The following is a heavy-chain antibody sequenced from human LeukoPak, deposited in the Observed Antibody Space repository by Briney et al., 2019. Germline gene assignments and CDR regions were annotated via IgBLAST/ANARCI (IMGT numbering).Heavy chain of an antibody. D-gene: IGHD1-26*01. CDR3: ARQRAGGTWAFDY. Sequence: SETLSLTCTVSRGSISRRRDYWWAWIRQPPGQGLEWIGSVYHSGSTYSNPSLKSRLTISVDTSKDQFSLNLTSVTAADTAVYYCARQRAGGTWAFDYWGQGTLLTVSS. CDR1: RGSISRRRDY. J-gene: IGHJ4*02. V-gene: IGHV4-39*01. CDR2: VYHSGST.